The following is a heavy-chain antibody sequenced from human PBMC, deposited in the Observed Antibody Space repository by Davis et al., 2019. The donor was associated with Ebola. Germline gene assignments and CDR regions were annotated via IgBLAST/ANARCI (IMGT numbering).Heavy chain of an antibody. D-gene: IGHD3-3*01. V-gene: IGHV3-73*01. CDR3: TRHAPVTIFGVDPPGYYYYYMDV. Sequence: GGSLRLSCAASGFTFSNAWMSWVRQAPGKGLEWVGRIRSKANSYATAYAASVKGRFTISRDDSKNTAYLQMNSLKTEDTAVYYCTRHAPVTIFGVDPPGYYYYYMDVWGKGTTVTVSS. CDR1: GFTFSNAW. J-gene: IGHJ6*03. CDR2: IRSKANSYAT.